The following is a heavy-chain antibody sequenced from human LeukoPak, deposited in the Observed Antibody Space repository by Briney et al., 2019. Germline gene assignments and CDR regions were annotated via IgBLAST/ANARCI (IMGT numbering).Heavy chain of an antibody. J-gene: IGHJ4*02. V-gene: IGHV4-4*02. CDR1: GGSISSSNW. CDR3: AKGGTYGGGADY. CDR2: IYHSGST. D-gene: IGHD1-26*01. Sequence: SGTLSLICAVSGGSISSSNWGSWVRQPPGKGLKWIGEIYHSGSTTYSPSLNSRVTIDTSNNQVSLRLSSVTAADTAVYHCAKGGTYGGGADYWGQGTLVTVSS.